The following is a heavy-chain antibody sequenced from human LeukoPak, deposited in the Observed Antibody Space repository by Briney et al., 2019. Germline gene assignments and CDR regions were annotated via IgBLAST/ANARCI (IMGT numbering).Heavy chain of an antibody. CDR1: GGSFSGYY. CDR2: INHSGST. V-gene: IGHV4-34*01. Sequence: SETLSLTCAVYGGSFSGYYWSWIRQPPGKGLEWIGEINHSGSTNYNPSLKSRVTISVDTSKNQFSLKLSSVTAADTAVYYCAREVVDSSFDYWGQGTLVTVSS. D-gene: IGHD2-15*01. J-gene: IGHJ4*02. CDR3: AREVVDSSFDY.